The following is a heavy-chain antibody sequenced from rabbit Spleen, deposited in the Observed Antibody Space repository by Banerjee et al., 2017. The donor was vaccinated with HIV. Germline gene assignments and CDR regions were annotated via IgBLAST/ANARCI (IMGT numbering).Heavy chain of an antibody. CDR1: GFSFGDRDV. CDR3: ARDLVAVIGWNFNL. J-gene: IGHJ4*01. D-gene: IGHD1-1*01. Sequence: QEQLVESGGGLVKPEGSLTLTCKASGFSFGDRDVMCWVRQAPGKGLEWIACINAATGKPVYATWAKGRFTISRTSSTTVTLRMTSLTAADRAAYFCARDLVAVIGWNFNLWGPGTLVTVS. V-gene: IGHV1S45*01. CDR2: INAATGKP.